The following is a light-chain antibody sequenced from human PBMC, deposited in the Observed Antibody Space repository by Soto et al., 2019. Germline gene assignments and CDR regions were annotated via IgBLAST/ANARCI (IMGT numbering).Light chain of an antibody. CDR3: CSYAGSYSCV. Sequence: QSALTQPRSGSGSPGQSGTISCTGTSSDVGAYNYVPWYQHHPGKAPKVMIYDVRERHSGVPDRFSGSKSDNKASLTISGLQAEDEADYYCCSYAGSYSCVFCGGTKVTVL. J-gene: IGLJ3*02. CDR1: SSDVGAYNY. V-gene: IGLV2-11*01. CDR2: DVR.